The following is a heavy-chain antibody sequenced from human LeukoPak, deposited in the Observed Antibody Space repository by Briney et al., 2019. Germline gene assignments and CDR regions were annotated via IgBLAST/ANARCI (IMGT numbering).Heavy chain of an antibody. V-gene: IGHV3-23*01. J-gene: IGHJ4*02. CDR3: ARDRDAAVGYYFDY. CDR2: ISNSGGST. CDR1: GFTFSSYA. D-gene: IGHD5-18*01. Sequence: GGSLRLSCAASGFTFSSYAMSWVRQAPGKGLEWVSGISNSGGSTYYADSVKGRFTISRDNSKNTLYLQMDSLRAEDTAVYYRARDRDAAVGYYFDYWGQGTLVTVSS.